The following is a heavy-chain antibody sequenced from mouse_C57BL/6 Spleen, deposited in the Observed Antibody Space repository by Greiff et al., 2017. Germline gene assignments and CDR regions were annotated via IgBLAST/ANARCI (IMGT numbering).Heavy chain of an antibody. D-gene: IGHD1-1*01. CDR2: INPGSGGT. CDR3: ARREYYYGSSWYFDV. Sequence: QVQLQQSGAELVRPGTSVKVSCKASGYAFTNYLIEWVKQRPGQGLEWIGVINPGSGGTNYNEKFKGKATLTAEKSSSTAYMQLSSLTSEDSAVYFCARREYYYGSSWYFDVWGTGTTVTVSS. CDR1: GYAFTNYL. J-gene: IGHJ1*03. V-gene: IGHV1-54*01.